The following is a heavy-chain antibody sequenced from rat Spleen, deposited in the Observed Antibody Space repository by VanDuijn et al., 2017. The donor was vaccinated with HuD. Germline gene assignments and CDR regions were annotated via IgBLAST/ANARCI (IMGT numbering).Heavy chain of an antibody. CDR1: GFTFNNYW. Sequence: EVQLVESGGGLVQPGGSLKLSCVASGFTFNNYWMTWIRQPPGKGLEWVASVTNIGGSTYYRDSVKGRFTISRDNAKNTQYLQMDSLRSEDTATYYCARRYDFDYWGQGVMVTVSS. CDR2: VTNIGGST. V-gene: IGHV5-31*01. D-gene: IGHD2-1*01. CDR3: ARRYDFDY. J-gene: IGHJ2*01.